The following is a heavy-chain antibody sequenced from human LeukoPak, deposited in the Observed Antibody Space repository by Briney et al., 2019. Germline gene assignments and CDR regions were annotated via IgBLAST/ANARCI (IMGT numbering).Heavy chain of an antibody. CDR2: IIPIFGTA. CDR1: GGTFSSYA. D-gene: IGHD3-22*01. Sequence: ASVKVSCKASGGTFSSYAISWVRQAPGQGLEWMGGIIPIFGTANYAQKFQGRVTITADESTSTAYMELNSLRAEDTAVYYCAKGLKYYYDSSPSPGMYWGQGTLVTVSS. V-gene: IGHV1-69*13. CDR3: AKGLKYYYDSSPSPGMY. J-gene: IGHJ4*02.